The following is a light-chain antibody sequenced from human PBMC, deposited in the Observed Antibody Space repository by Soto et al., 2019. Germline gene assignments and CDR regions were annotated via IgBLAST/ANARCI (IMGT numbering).Light chain of an antibody. CDR2: WAS. CDR1: QSVLSSSNNKKN. J-gene: IGKJ1*01. V-gene: IGKV4-1*01. CDR3: QQYYTTPQT. Sequence: DIVMNQSPDSLAVSLGERATINCKSSQSVLSSSNNKKNLAWYQQKPGQPPRLLIYWASTRESGVPDRFSGSGSGTDFTLTISGLQAEDAAVYYCQQYYTTPQTFGQGTKVE.